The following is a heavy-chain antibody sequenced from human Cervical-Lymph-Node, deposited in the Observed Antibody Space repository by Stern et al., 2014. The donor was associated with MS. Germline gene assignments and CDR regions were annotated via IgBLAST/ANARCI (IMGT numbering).Heavy chain of an antibody. Sequence: DQLVESGAEVKKPGSSVKVSCKASGGTFSTYTFRWVRQAPGQGLEWMGGIVPVFPATNYAHKFKGRVTISADASTSTAYLDLTSLILEDTAVYYCATGGSRYFDYWGQGTLVTVSS. J-gene: IGHJ4*02. CDR2: IVPVFPAT. D-gene: IGHD3-16*01. CDR1: GGTFSTYT. V-gene: IGHV1-69*01. CDR3: ATGGSRYFDY.